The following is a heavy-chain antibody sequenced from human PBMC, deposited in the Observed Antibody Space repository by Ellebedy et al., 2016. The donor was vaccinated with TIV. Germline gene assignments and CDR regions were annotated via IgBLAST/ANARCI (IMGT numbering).Heavy chain of an antibody. Sequence: SETLSLTCTVSGGSISSYYWSWIRQPPGKGLEWIGYIYYSGSTNYNPSLKSRVTISVDTSKNQFSLKLSSVTAADTAVYYCAKSIGSSWYNSFDYWGQGTLVTVSS. CDR2: IYYSGST. V-gene: IGHV4-59*01. CDR1: GGSISSYY. CDR3: AKSIGSSWYNSFDY. D-gene: IGHD6-13*01. J-gene: IGHJ4*02.